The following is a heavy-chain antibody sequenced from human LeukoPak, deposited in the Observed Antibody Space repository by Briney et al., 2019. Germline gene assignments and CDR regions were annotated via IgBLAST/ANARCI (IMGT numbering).Heavy chain of an antibody. CDR1: GGSFSGYY. V-gene: IGHV4-34*01. D-gene: IGHD6-19*01. J-gene: IGHJ4*02. CDR2: INHSGST. Sequence: SETLSLTCAVYGGSFSGYYWSWIRQPPGEGLEWIGEINHSGSTNYNPSLKSRVTISVDTSKNQFSLKLSSVTAADTAVYYCARRGRRAVAVPFDYWGQGTLVTVSS. CDR3: ARRGRRAVAVPFDY.